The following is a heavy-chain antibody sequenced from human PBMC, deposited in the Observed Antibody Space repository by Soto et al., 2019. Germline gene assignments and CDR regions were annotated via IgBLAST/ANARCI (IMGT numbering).Heavy chain of an antibody. V-gene: IGHV4-31*02. J-gene: IGHJ5*02. CDR3: ARDRGNQLLRCFDL. D-gene: IGHD2-2*01. Sequence: GGCCCSRKSQHPGKGLEWIGYIYHSGTTYYNPSRKSRVTITVDTSKNQFSLKLTSVTAADTAVYYCARDRGNQLLRCFDLRRQGTPVTVFS. CDR2: IYHSGTT. CDR1: GGCC.